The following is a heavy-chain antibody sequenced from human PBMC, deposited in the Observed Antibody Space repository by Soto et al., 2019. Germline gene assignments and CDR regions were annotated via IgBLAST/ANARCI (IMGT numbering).Heavy chain of an antibody. CDR2: INHSGST. Sequence: QVQLQQWGAGLLKPSETLSLTCAVYGGSFSGYYWSWIRQPPGKGLGWIGEINHSGSTNYNPSLKSRVTISVDTSKNQFSLKLSSVTAADTAVYYCARGVDRAAPQGDYGMDVWGQGTTVTVSS. J-gene: IGHJ6*02. CDR3: ARGVDRAAPQGDYGMDV. V-gene: IGHV4-34*01. CDR1: GGSFSGYY. D-gene: IGHD5-18*01.